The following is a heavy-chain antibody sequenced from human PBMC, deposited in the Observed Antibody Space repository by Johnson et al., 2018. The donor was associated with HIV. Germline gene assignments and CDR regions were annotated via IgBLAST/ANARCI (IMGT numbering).Heavy chain of an antibody. V-gene: IGHV3-23*04. Sequence: VQVVESGGGVVQSGRSLRLSCAASGFTFSSYAMSWVRQAPGKGLEWVSAISGSGGSTYYAASVKGRFTVSRDNSKNTLYLQMNSLRAEDTAFYYCARDKYGVPSGTFDIWGQGTMVTVSS. D-gene: IGHD4-17*01. CDR3: ARDKYGVPSGTFDI. CDR1: GFTFSSYA. CDR2: ISGSGGST. J-gene: IGHJ3*02.